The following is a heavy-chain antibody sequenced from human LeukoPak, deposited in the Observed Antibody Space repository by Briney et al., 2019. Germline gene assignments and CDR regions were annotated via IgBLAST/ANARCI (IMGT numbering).Heavy chain of an antibody. J-gene: IGHJ4*02. D-gene: IGHD1-26*01. Sequence: GGFLRLSCAASGFTFSSYAMSWVRQAPGKGLEWVSVISGNGGTTDYAHSVKGRFTISRDNSKNTLYLQMNSLRVEDTAVYCCANRATVNAFDYWGQGTLVTVSS. CDR2: ISGNGGTT. CDR3: ANRATVNAFDY. V-gene: IGHV3-23*01. CDR1: GFTFSSYA.